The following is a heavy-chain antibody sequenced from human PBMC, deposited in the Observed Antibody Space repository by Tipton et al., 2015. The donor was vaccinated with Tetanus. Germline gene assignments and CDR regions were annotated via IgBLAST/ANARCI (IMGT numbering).Heavy chain of an antibody. J-gene: IGHJ4*02. Sequence: TLSLTCTVSGGSVSNGSYYWNWIRQPPGEGLEWIGHIYYTGSTDYNPSLKSRVTISADTTKNLFSLKLRSVTAADAAVYFCARERSGFNVGHLDVWGPGILVIVSS. V-gene: IGHV4-61*01. CDR2: IYYTGST. CDR1: GGSVSNGSYY. D-gene: IGHD3-3*01. CDR3: ARERSGFNVGHLDV.